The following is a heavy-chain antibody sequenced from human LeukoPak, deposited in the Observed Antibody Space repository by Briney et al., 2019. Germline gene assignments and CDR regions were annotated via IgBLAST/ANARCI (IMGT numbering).Heavy chain of an antibody. Sequence: SETLSLTCTVSGGSISSSSYYWGWIRQPPGKGLEWIGSIYYSGSTYYNPSLKSRVTISVDTSKNQFSLKLSSVTAADTAVYYCASGSGSYFASFDYWGQGTLVTVSS. CDR1: GGSISSSSYY. CDR3: ASGSGSYFASFDY. V-gene: IGHV4-39*07. CDR2: IYYSGST. D-gene: IGHD1-26*01. J-gene: IGHJ4*02.